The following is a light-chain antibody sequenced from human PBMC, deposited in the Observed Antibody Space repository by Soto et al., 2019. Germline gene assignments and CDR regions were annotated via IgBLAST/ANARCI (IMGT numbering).Light chain of an antibody. J-gene: IGKJ2*01. Sequence: DIQMTQSPSSLSASVGDRVTITCQSSQDIRNFLNWYQQKPGKAPKLLIYDASNLEAGVPSRFSGSGSGTDFTFTISSLQPEDIATYYCQQVDLLPTFGQGTNLEIK. CDR1: QDIRNF. CDR3: QQVDLLPT. CDR2: DAS. V-gene: IGKV1-33*01.